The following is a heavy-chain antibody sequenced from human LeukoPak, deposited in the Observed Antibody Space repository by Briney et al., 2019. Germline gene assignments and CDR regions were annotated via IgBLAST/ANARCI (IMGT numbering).Heavy chain of an antibody. D-gene: IGHD5-12*01. V-gene: IGHV4-30-4*01. CDR1: GGSISSGDYY. CDR2: IYYSGST. CDR3: ARDLPDIVATIRVNDAFDI. J-gene: IGHJ3*02. Sequence: PSETLSLTCTVSGGSISSGDYYWSWIRQPPGKGLEWIGYIYYSGSTYYNPSLKSRVTISVDTSKNQFSLKLSSVTAADTAVYYCARDLPDIVATIRVNDAFDIWGQGTMVTVSS.